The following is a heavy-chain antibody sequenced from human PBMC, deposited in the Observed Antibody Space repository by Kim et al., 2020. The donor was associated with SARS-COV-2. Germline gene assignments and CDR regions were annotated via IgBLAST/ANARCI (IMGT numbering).Heavy chain of an antibody. CDR1: VGSFSGYY. Sequence: SETLSLTCAVYVGSFSGYYWSWIRQPPGKGLEWIGEINHSGSTNYNPSLKSRVTISLDTSKNQFSLKLSSVTAADTAVYYCSRGTDGLSDIVLVVWRYY. D-gene: IGHD2-8*02. V-gene: IGHV4-34*01. CDR3: SRGTDGLSDIVLVVWRYY. CDR2: INHSGST. J-gene: IGHJ6*01.